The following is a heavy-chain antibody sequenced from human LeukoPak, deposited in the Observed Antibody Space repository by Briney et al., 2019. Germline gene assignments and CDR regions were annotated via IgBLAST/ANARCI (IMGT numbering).Heavy chain of an antibody. V-gene: IGHV3-21*01. D-gene: IGHD5-12*01. CDR2: ISSSSSYI. CDR3: ARGIVATIGGDY. J-gene: IGHJ4*02. Sequence: GGSLRLSCAASGFXFSSYSMNWVRQAPGKGLEWVSPISSSSSYIYYADTLKGRFTISRDNAKNSLYLQMNSLRAEDTAVYYCARGIVATIGGDYWGQGTLVTVSS. CDR1: GFXFSSYS.